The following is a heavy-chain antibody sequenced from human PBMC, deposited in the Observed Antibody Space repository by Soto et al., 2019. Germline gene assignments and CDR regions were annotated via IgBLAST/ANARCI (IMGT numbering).Heavy chain of an antibody. CDR3: ARDCSGGSCYPGMDV. J-gene: IGHJ6*02. D-gene: IGHD2-15*01. CDR1: GFTFSSYG. V-gene: IGHV3-30*03. CDR2: ISYDGSNK. Sequence: GGSLRLSCAASGFTFSSYGMHWVRQAPGKGLEWVAVISYDGSNKYYADSVKGRFTISRDNSKNTLYLQMNSLRAEDTAVYYCARDCSGGSCYPGMDVWGQGTTVTVS.